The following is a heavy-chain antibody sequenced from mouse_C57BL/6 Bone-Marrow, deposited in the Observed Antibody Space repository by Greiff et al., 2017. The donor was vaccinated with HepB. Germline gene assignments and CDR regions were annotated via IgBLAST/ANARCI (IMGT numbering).Heavy chain of an antibody. CDR1: GFTFSSYA. V-gene: IGHV5-9-1*02. D-gene: IGHD2-1*01. Sequence: EVQVVESGEGLVKPGGSLKLSCAASGFTFSSYAMSWVRQTPEKRLEWVAYISSGGDYIYYADTVKGRFTISRDNARNTLYLQMSSLKSEDTAMYYCTRDPDYFGAYWGQGTLVTVSA. CDR3: TRDPDYFGAY. CDR2: ISSGGDYI. J-gene: IGHJ3*01.